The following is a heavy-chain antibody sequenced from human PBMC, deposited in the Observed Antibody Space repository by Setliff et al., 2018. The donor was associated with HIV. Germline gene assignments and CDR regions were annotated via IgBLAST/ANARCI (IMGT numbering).Heavy chain of an antibody. Sequence: PGGSLRLSCAASGFTFSTYAMGWVRQAPGKGLEWVSTVGAVGAPTHYAESVKGRFTISRDNSKNTLYLRMNSLRAEDTAVYYCAQAQTSVSGSYYQYLQHWGQGTLVTVSS. CDR2: VGAVGAPT. J-gene: IGHJ1*01. CDR3: AQAQTSVSGSYYQYLQH. CDR1: GFTFSTYA. V-gene: IGHV3-23*01. D-gene: IGHD3-10*01.